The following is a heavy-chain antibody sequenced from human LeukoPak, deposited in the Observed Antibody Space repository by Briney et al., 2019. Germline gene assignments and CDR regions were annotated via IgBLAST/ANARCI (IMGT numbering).Heavy chain of an antibody. V-gene: IGHV1-2*02. Sequence: ASVKVSCKASGYTFTGYYMHWVRQAPGQGLAWMGWINPNSGGTNYAQKFQGRVTMTRDTSISTAYMELSRLRSDDTAVYYGARGYCGGDCLPWDNWFDPWGQGTLVTVSS. D-gene: IGHD2-21*02. CDR2: INPNSGGT. J-gene: IGHJ5*02. CDR1: GYTFTGYY. CDR3: ARGYCGGDCLPWDNWFDP.